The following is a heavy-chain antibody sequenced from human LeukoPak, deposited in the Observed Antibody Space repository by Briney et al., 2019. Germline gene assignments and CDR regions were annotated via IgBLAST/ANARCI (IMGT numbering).Heavy chain of an antibody. V-gene: IGHV1-46*01. CDR2: INPSAGST. CDR3: ARDEGIPGATWGANFHY. CDR1: GYTFTRYY. D-gene: IGHD1-20*01. J-gene: IGHJ4*02. Sequence: ASVKVSCKASGYTFTRYYMHWVRQAPGQGLEWMGIINPSAGSTVYAQKFQGRVTMTRDMSTSTVYMELSSLRYEDTALYYCARDEGIPGATWGANFHYWGQGTLVTVSS.